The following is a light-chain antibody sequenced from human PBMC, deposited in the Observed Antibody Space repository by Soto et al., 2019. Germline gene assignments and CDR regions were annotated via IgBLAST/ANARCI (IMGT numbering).Light chain of an antibody. CDR3: QQYCSSPYT. J-gene: IGKJ2*01. CDR1: QSVSSSY. CDR2: GAS. Sequence: ENVLTQSPGTLSLSPGERATVSCRASQSVSSSYLAWYQQKPGQAPRLLMYGASSRATGIPDRFSGSGSGTDFNLTISRLEPEDFAVYYCQQYCSSPYTFGQGTNLEIK. V-gene: IGKV3-20*01.